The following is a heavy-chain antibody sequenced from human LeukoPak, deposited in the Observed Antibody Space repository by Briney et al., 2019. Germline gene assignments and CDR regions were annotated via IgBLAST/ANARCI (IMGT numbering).Heavy chain of an antibody. V-gene: IGHV3-49*03. Sequence: PGGSLRLSCAASGFTFSTYDMIWIRQAPGKGLEWVGLISSKGYGGTTEYAASVKDRFSISREDSKSIAYLQMTSLKTEDTDVYYCTRTLTHDYVSGSSGGQGTLVTVSS. J-gene: IGHJ4*02. CDR3: TRTLTHDYVSGSS. D-gene: IGHD3-16*01. CDR2: ISSKGYGGTT. CDR1: GFTFSTYD.